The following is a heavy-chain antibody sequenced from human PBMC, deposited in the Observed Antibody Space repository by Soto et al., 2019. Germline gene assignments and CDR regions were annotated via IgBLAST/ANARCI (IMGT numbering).Heavy chain of an antibody. CDR1: GYAFTSHY. Sequence: SVKVSCKASGYAFTSHYMHWVRQGPGQGLEWMGVINPHGGSTKYAQKFQGRITMTRDTSRSTVYMELSSLRSDDTAIYYCARSSGGNFGIIIEGSNWFDPWGQGTLVTVSS. CDR2: INPHGGST. J-gene: IGHJ5*02. V-gene: IGHV1-46*01. D-gene: IGHD3-3*01. CDR3: ARSSGGNFGIIIEGSNWFDP.